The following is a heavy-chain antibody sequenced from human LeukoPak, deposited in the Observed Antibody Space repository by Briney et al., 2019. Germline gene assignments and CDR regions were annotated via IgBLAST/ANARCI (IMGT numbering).Heavy chain of an antibody. D-gene: IGHD2-15*01. Sequence: GASVKVSCKASGYTFTSHGISWVRQAPGQGLEWMGWISTDNGNTKYAQKLQGRVTMTTDTSTRTAYMELRSLRSDDTAVYYCASEAVEYCSGGSCYGGIDYWGQGTLVTVSS. V-gene: IGHV1-18*01. CDR2: ISTDNGNT. CDR1: GYTFTSHG. CDR3: ASEAVEYCSGGSCYGGIDY. J-gene: IGHJ4*02.